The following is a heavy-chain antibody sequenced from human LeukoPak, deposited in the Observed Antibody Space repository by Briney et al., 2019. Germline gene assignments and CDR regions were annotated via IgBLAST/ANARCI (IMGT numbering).Heavy chain of an antibody. Sequence: GGSLRLSCAAPGFTFSSCGMHWVRQAPGKGLEWVAVIWYDGSDKYYADSVKGRFTISRDNSKNTLYLQMNSLRAEDTAVYYCAREAHAFDIWGQGTMVTVSS. J-gene: IGHJ3*02. CDR2: IWYDGSDK. CDR3: AREAHAFDI. V-gene: IGHV3-33*01. CDR1: GFTFSSCG.